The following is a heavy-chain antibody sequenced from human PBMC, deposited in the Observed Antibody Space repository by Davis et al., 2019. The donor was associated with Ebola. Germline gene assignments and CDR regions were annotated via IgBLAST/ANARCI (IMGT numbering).Heavy chain of an antibody. D-gene: IGHD4-11*01. J-gene: IGHJ4*02. Sequence: GGSLRLSCAASGFTFDDYAMHWVRQAPGKGLEWVSGISWNSGSIGYADSVKGRFTISRDNAKNSLYLQMNSLRAEDTAVYYCARGGYSNYVRWGQGTLVTVSS. CDR2: ISWNSGSI. V-gene: IGHV3-9*01. CDR3: ARGGYSNYVR. CDR1: GFTFDDYA.